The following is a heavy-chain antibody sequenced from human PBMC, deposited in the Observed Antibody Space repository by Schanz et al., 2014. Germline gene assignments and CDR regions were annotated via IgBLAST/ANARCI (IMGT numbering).Heavy chain of an antibody. CDR3: AKDVRPVANTVHFYYMGV. Sequence: QVQLVQSGAELRKPGTSVKVSCKASGYTFSSYDINWVRQATGQGLEWMGWISAYNGHTDYAQKLQGRVTLTTDTSTSTAYMELRNLRSDDTAVYYCAKDVRPVANTVHFYYMGVWGQGTTVTVSS. CDR2: ISAYNGHT. J-gene: IGHJ6*02. V-gene: IGHV1-18*01. D-gene: IGHD6-19*01. CDR1: GYTFSSYD.